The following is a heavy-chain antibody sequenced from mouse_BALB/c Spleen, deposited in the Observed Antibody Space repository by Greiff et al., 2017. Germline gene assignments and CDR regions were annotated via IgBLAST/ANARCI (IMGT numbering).Heavy chain of an antibody. J-gene: IGHJ2*01. Sequence: LQQPGSELVRPGASVKLSCKASGYTFTSYWMHWVKQRHGQGLEWIGNIYPGSGSTNHDEKFKSKGTLTVDTSSSTAYMHLSSLTSEDSAVYYCTISPDGYFDYWGQGTTLTVSS. V-gene: IGHV1S22*01. CDR3: TISPDGYFDY. CDR2: IYPGSGST. CDR1: GYTFTSYW. D-gene: IGHD2-3*01.